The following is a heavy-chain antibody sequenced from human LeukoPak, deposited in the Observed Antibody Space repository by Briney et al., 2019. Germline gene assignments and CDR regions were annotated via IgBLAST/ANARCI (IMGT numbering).Heavy chain of an antibody. V-gene: IGHV4-30-2*01. J-gene: IGHJ5*02. Sequence: SETLSLTCAVSGGSISSGGYSWSWIRQPPGKGLEWIGYIYHSGSTYYNPSLKSRVTISVDRSKNQFSPKLSSVTAADTAVYYCARASDVIAAAGTCWFDPWGQGTLVTVSS. CDR1: GGSISSGGYS. CDR2: IYHSGST. CDR3: ARASDVIAAAGTCWFDP. D-gene: IGHD6-13*01.